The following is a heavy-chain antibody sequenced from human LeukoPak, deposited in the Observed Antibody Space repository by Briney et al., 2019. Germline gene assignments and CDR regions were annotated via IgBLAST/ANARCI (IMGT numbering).Heavy chain of an antibody. D-gene: IGHD6-19*01. CDR3: ARDLLDTSGWYGFYFDF. CDR1: GVTFSTYA. V-gene: IGHV3-30-3*01. CDR2: ISYVGSNK. J-gene: IGHJ4*02. Sequence: GGSLRLSCVASGVTFSTYAMNWVRQAPGKGLEWVAVISYVGSNKYYADSVKGRFTISRDNSKNTLYLQMNSLRVEDTAVYYCARDLLDTSGWYGFYFDFWGQGTLVTVSS.